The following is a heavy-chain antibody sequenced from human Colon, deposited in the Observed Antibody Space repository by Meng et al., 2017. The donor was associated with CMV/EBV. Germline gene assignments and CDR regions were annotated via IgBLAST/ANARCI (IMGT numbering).Heavy chain of an antibody. CDR2: INVKDGNT. V-gene: IGHV1-18*01. D-gene: IGHD2-15*01. J-gene: IGHJ5*02. CDR3: ARSLGYCSSGTCYTNWFDP. CDR1: GYTFNHYG. Sequence: VQLVQSGAEVKKPGASVMVSCKASGYTFNHYGIAWVRQAPGQGLEWMGWINVKDGNTNYAENFQGRVTMTTDTSTSTAYLDLRSLRSDDTAVYFCARSLGYCSSGTCYTNWFDPWGQGTLVTVSS.